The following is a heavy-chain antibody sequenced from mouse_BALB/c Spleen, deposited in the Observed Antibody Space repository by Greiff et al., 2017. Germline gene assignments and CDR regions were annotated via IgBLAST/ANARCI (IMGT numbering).Heavy chain of an antibody. Sequence: EVKLMESGPSLVKPSQTLSLTCSVTGDSITSGYWNWIRKFPGNKLEYMGYISYSGSTYYNPSLKSRISITRDTSKNQYYLQLNSVTTEDTATYYCVRRGYDYDWFAYWGQGTLVTVSA. V-gene: IGHV3-8*02. J-gene: IGHJ3*01. CDR1: GDSITSGY. D-gene: IGHD2-4*01. CDR3: VRRGYDYDWFAY. CDR2: ISYSGST.